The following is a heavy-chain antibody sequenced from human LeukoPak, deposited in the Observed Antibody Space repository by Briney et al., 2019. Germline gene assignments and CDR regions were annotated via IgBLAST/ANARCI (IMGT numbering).Heavy chain of an antibody. CDR2: FSIDGST. CDR3: ARAETAAGSY. J-gene: IGHJ4*02. Sequence: PGGSLRLSCTASGFRARTNYMSWGRQAPGRGLEWGSGFSIDGSTNYADAVEGRLTISRDNTKNTVYLQMNNLRAEDTAVYYCARAETAAGSYWGQGTLVTVSS. V-gene: IGHV3-53*01. CDR1: GFRARTNY. D-gene: IGHD6-13*01.